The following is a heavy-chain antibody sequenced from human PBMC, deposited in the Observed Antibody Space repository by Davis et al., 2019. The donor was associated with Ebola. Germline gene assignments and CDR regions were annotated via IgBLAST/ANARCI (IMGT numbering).Heavy chain of an antibody. D-gene: IGHD3-10*01. CDR2: IIPIFGTA. V-gene: IGHV1-69*13. CDR1: GGTFSSYA. J-gene: IGHJ6*02. CDR3: AVHTYYYGSGSLWGMDV. Sequence: SVKVSCKASGGTFSSYAISWVRQAPGQGLEWMGGIIPIFGTANYAQKFQGRVTITADESTSTAYMELSSLRSEDTAVYYCAVHTYYYGSGSLWGMDVWGQGTTVTVSS.